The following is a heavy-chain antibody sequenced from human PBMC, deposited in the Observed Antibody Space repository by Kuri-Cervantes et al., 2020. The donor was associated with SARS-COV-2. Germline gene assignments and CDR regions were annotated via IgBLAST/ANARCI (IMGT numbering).Heavy chain of an antibody. CDR1: GFTFSDYY. Sequence: GESLKISCAASGFTFSDYYMSWIRQAPGKGLEWVSYISSSSSYTNYADSVKGRLTISRDNAKRTLFLQMNSLRVDDTAVYYCSRDQVSAAGTANYWGQGALVTVSS. J-gene: IGHJ4*02. D-gene: IGHD6-13*01. CDR2: ISSSSSYT. V-gene: IGHV3-11*05. CDR3: SRDQVSAAGTANY.